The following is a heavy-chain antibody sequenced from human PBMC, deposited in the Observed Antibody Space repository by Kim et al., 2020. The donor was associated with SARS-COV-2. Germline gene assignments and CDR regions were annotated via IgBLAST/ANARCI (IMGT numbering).Heavy chain of an antibody. Sequence: SETLSLTCTVSGESIRSYSWTWVRQAAGKGLEWIGRIHTSGTTDFNASLKSRVTMSVHTSQNQFSLSLSSVTAADTAVYYCAREIRQQLIQYFQHWGQGT. CDR1: GESIRSYS. D-gene: IGHD6-13*01. CDR3: AREIRQQLIQYFQH. CDR2: IHTSGTT. V-gene: IGHV4-4*07. J-gene: IGHJ1*01.